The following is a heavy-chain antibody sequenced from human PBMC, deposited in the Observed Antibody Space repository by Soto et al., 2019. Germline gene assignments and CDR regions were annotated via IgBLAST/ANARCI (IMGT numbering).Heavy chain of an antibody. CDR3: ARVPLAYCGGDCYPLFDY. CDR2: INAGNGNT. V-gene: IGHV1-3*01. Sequence: GASGDVCCEGSGETFASYARRWLRQAPIQRGEWMGWINAGNGNTKYSQKFQGRVTITRDTSASTAYMELSSLRSEDTAVYYCARVPLAYCGGDCYPLFDYWGQGTPVPSPQ. J-gene: IGHJ4*02. CDR1: GETFASYA. D-gene: IGHD2-21*02.